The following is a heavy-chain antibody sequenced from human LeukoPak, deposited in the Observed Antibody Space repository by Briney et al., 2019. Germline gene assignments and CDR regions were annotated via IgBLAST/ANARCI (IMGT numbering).Heavy chain of an antibody. Sequence: PGGSLRLSCAASGFTFNNYWMSWVRQAPGKGLEWVANIKQDGSEMYYVESVKGRFTISRDNAKNSLFLRMTSLRAEDTAVYYCARDPGRIGFDYWGQGTLVTVSA. D-gene: IGHD2/OR15-2a*01. V-gene: IGHV3-7*03. J-gene: IGHJ4*02. CDR2: IKQDGSEM. CDR3: ARDPGRIGFDY. CDR1: GFTFNNYW.